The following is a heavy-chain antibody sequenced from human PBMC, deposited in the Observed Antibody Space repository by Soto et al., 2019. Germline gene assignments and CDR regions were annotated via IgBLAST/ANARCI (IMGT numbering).Heavy chain of an antibody. J-gene: IGHJ4*02. CDR3: ARDIGRTHGVCYSCGKYYFDY. D-gene: IGHD2-8*01. CDR2: INPSGGST. V-gene: IGHV1-46*01. CDR1: GYTFTSYY. Sequence: ASVKVSCKASGYTFTSYYMHWVRQAPGQGLEWMGIINPSGGSTSYAQKFQGRVTMTRDTSTSTVYMELSSLRSEDTAVYYWARDIGRTHGVCYSCGKYYFDYWGQGTLVTVSS.